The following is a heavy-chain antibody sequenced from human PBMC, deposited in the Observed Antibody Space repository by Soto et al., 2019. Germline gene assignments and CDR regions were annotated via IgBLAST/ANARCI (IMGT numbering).Heavy chain of an antibody. CDR3: ARDDFGDLWRSPDV. CDR2: IIPIFGST. V-gene: IGHV1-69*05. J-gene: IGHJ3*01. Sequence: SVKVSCKASGGTFSSYAISWVRQAPGQGLEWMGGIIPIFGSTKYARKFQDRVTMTTDTSTSTAYMELRSLRSDDTAVYFCARDDFGDLWRSPDVWGQGTMVTVSS. CDR1: GGTFSSYA. D-gene: IGHD4-17*01.